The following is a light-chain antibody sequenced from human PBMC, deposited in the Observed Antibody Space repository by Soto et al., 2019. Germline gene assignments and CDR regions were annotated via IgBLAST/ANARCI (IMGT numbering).Light chain of an antibody. CDR2: SNN. V-gene: IGLV1-47*02. J-gene: IGLJ1*01. Sequence: QSVLAQPPSASLTPGQRVTISCSGRSANIGTNFVCWYQQLPGTAPKLLIYSNNQRPSGVPDRFSGSKSGTSASLAISGLRSEDEANYYCVAWDDSLSGLVFGTGTKVTAL. CDR3: VAWDDSLSGLV. CDR1: SANIGTNF.